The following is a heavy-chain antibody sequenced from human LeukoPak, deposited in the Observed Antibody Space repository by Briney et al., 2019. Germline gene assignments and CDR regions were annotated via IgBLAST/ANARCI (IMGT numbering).Heavy chain of an antibody. CDR2: MSSEGSGT. Sequence: GGPLTLSCAASGFSLSGYWMHWVPQVPGKGLVWFSRMSSEGSGTTYADSVKGRFTISRDNAKNTLYLQMNSLRVEDAAVYYCTRVQTGRSGLMDVWGRGTTVSVS. J-gene: IGHJ6*02. D-gene: IGHD2-8*02. CDR3: TRVQTGRSGLMDV. CDR1: GFSLSGYW. V-gene: IGHV3-74*01.